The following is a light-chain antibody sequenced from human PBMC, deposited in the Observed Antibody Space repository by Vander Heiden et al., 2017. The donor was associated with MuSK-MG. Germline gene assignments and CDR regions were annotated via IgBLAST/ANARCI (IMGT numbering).Light chain of an antibody. CDR2: GAS. J-gene: IGKJ5*01. Sequence: IVSTHPPGPLPLSPGERATPSCRAGQSVSSSYLAWYQQKPGQAPRLFIYGASTRATGIPDRFSGSGSGTDFTLTISRLEPEDFAVYYCQHYGGSPLITFGQGTRLEI. CDR1: QSVSSSY. V-gene: IGKV3-20*01. CDR3: QHYGGSPLIT.